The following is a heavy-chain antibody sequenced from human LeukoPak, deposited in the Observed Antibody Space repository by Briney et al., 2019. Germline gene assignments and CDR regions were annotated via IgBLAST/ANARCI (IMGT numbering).Heavy chain of an antibody. CDR1: GFTFSSYA. D-gene: IGHD5-18*01. CDR3: AKCRRMQLWSYYFDY. J-gene: IGHJ4*02. Sequence: GGSLRLSCAASGFTFSSYAMHWVRQAPGKGLEWVAVISYDGSNKYYADSVKGRFTISRDNSKNTLYLQMNSLRAEDTAVYYCAKCRRMQLWSYYFDYWGQGTLVTVSS. V-gene: IGHV3-30-3*02. CDR2: ISYDGSNK.